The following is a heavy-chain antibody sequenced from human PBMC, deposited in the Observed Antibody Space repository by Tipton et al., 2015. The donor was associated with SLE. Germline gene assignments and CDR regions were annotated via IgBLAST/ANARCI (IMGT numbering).Heavy chain of an antibody. CDR2: IYTSGSA. V-gene: IGHV4-61*02. J-gene: IGHJ4*02. CDR3: ARQPWELLLSDLGYLLDY. D-gene: IGHD4-23*01. CDR1: GGSISSGSYY. Sequence: TLSLTCTVSGGSISSGSYYWSWIRQPAGKGLEWIGRIYTSGSANYNPSLKSRVTMSVDTSKNQFSLKLSSVTAADTAVYYCARQPWELLLSDLGYLLDYWGRGTLVTVSS.